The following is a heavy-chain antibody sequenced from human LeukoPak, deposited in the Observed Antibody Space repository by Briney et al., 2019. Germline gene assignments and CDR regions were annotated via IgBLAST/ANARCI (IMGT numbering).Heavy chain of an antibody. J-gene: IGHJ3*02. D-gene: IGHD3-22*01. CDR1: GFTFSSYS. CDR3: ARGYYDSSGYYYKGRDAFDI. V-gene: IGHV3-21*01. Sequence: GGSLRLSCAASGFTFSSYSMNWVRQAPGKGLEWVSSINSSSSYIYYADSVKGRSTISRDNAKNSLYLQMNSLRAEDTAVYYRARGYYDSSGYYYKGRDAFDIWGQGTMVTVSS. CDR2: INSSSSYI.